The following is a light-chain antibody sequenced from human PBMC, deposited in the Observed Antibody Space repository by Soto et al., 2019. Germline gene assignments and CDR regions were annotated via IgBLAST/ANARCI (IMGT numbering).Light chain of an antibody. J-gene: IGKJ1*01. V-gene: IGKV1-39*01. CDR3: QQSYSTPT. CDR2: AAS. CDR1: HSISSY. Sequence: DMQVTQSPSSLSASVGDRVTITCRASHSISSYLHWYQQTPGTAPKHLIYAASRLQSGVPSRFSGSGSGTDFTLTISSLQPEDFATYYCQQSYSTPTFGQATKVDIK.